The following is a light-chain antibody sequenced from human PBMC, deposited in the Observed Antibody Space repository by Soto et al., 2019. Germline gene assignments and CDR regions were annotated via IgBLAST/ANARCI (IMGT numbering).Light chain of an antibody. CDR2: EAS. CDR1: QGISSS. V-gene: IGKV1-12*01. Sequence: DIQMTQSPSSVSASVGDRVTISCRASQGISSSLAWYQQRPGKAPNLLIYEASISHTGVPSRFSGSGSGTDFTLPISRLQPEDFATYYCHQTDSFPLTLGGGTKVEI. J-gene: IGKJ4*02. CDR3: HQTDSFPLT.